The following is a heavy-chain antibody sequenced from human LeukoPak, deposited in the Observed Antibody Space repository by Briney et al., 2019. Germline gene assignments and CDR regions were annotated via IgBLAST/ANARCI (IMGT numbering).Heavy chain of an antibody. D-gene: IGHD3-22*01. J-gene: IGHJ4*02. V-gene: IGHV4-59*08. CDR2: IYYSGTT. Sequence: SETLSLTCTVSGGSIDSYYWSWIRQPPGKGLEWIGYIYYSGTTNYNPSLTSRVTISVDTSKNQFSLKLTSVTAADTAVYYCAVSSGFYYFDYWGQGALVTVSS. CDR1: GGSIDSYY. CDR3: AVSSGFYYFDY.